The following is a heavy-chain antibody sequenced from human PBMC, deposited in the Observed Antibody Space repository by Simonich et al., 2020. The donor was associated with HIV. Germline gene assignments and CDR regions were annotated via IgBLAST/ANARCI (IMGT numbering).Heavy chain of an antibody. CDR1: GFTFSSYW. J-gene: IGHJ4*02. D-gene: IGHD6-6*01. CDR3: ARGWDGSSSSLDDY. CDR2: IRKDGHYK. V-gene: IGHV3-7*01. Sequence: EVQLVESGGGLVKPGGSLRLSCVASGFTFSSYWRTWGRQAPGKGLEVWAKIRKDGHYKYYVDSVKGRFTSSRDNAKNSLFLQMNSLKAEDTAVYYCARGWDGSSSSLDDYWGQGTLVTVSS.